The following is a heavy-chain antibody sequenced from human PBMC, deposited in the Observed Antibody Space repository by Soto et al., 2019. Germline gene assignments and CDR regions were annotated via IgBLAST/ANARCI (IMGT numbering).Heavy chain of an antibody. V-gene: IGHV3-23*01. CDR1: GFTLSTYA. Sequence: EVQLLESGGGLVQPGGSLRLSCVASGFTLSTYAMSWVRQAPGKGLEWVSGITGSGGSTYYADSVKGRFTISRDNSKSTVSLHMNSVRDEDTAVYYGVKHRDNPCGAFDIWGEGTMVTVSS. CDR3: VKHRDNPCGAFDI. D-gene: IGHD1-20*01. CDR2: ITGSGGST. J-gene: IGHJ3*02.